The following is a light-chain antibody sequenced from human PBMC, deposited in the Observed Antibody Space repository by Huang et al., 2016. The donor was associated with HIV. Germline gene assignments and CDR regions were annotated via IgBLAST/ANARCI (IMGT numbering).Light chain of an antibody. CDR3: HQYNNLRLS. Sequence: EIVMTQSPATLSVSPGQRVTLSCRANRSVSTNLAWYQQRHGQAPRLLIYGSSTRPPGIPARFSGSGAWTDFSLTISSLQSEDFALYYCHQYNNLRLSFGGGTSV. CDR1: RSVSTN. CDR2: GSS. V-gene: IGKV3-15*01. J-gene: IGKJ4*01.